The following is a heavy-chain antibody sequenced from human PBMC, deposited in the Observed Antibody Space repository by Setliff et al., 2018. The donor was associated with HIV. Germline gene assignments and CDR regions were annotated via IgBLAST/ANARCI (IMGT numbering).Heavy chain of an antibody. D-gene: IGHD2-15*01. CDR3: VRDQYVCNGGRCYSNYFDK. CDR2: INTDGSDT. J-gene: IGHJ4*02. V-gene: IGHV3-74*01. CDR1: GFTLNNYW. Sequence: GSLRLSCTASGFTLNNYWVHWVRQGPGKELVLVSRINTDGSDTDYANSVKGRFLISRDNAKNTVSLQMNSLRVEDTAVYYCVRDQYVCNGGRCYSNYFDKWGQGTVVTVSS.